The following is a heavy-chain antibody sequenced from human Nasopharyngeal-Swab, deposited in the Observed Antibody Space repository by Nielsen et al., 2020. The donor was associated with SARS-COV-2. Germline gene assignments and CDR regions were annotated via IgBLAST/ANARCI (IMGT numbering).Heavy chain of an antibody. CDR2: ISASGVTT. CDR3: SRDPRPLDF. CDR1: GFTFSRFG. Sequence: GESLKISCAASGFTFSRFGMGWVRQAPGKGLEWVSAISASGVTTYYADSVKGRFTIPRDNAKNSLYLQMDSLRAEDTAVYYCSRDPRPLDFWGQGTLVTVSS. V-gene: IGHV3-23*01. J-gene: IGHJ4*02.